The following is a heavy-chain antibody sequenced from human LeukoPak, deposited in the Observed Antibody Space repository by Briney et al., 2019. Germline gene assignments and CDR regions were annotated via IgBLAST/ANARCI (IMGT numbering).Heavy chain of an antibody. J-gene: IGHJ3*02. D-gene: IGHD3-22*01. V-gene: IGHV3-48*01. CDR1: GFTFSSYE. CDR2: ISSSSSTI. Sequence: GGSLRLSCAASGFTFSSYEMNWVRQAPGKGLEWVSYISSSSSTIYYADSVKGRFTISRDNAKNSLYLQMNSLRAEDTAVYYCARGMIAVGELDAFDIWGQGTMVTVSS. CDR3: ARGMIAVGELDAFDI.